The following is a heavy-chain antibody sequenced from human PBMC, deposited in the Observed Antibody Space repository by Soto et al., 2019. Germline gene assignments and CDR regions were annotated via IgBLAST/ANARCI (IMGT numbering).Heavy chain of an antibody. J-gene: IGHJ4*01. Sequence: QLVESGGGLVEPGESLRLSCTASGLALRSDWLSWVRQVPGKGLEWLGLIKSNLDGGTTDYAAPLKGRISIYRDDSRNTASLQMDTRNNVATGYDCFATFGRETKYGSAKTFEFWGHGHRVTVSS. CDR3: ATFGRETKYGSAKTFEF. D-gene: IGHD3-10*01. CDR2: IKSNLDGGTT. CDR1: GLALRSDW. V-gene: IGHV3-15*07.